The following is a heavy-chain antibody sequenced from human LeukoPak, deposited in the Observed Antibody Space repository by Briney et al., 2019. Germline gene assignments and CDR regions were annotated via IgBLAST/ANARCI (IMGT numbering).Heavy chain of an antibody. V-gene: IGHV4-61*02. CDR2: IYISGST. CDR1: GGSIRSGSFY. Sequence: SETLSLTCTVSGGSIRSGSFYWSWLRQPAGKELEWMGRIYISGSTNYSPSLKSRVSISVDTSKNQFSLKLNSVTAADTAVYYCAREAGYSSGWYVLWGQGTLVTVSS. J-gene: IGHJ4*02. D-gene: IGHD6-19*01. CDR3: AREAGYSSGWYVL.